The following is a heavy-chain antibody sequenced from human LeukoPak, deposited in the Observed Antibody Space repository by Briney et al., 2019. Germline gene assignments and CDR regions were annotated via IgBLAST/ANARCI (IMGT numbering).Heavy chain of an antibody. D-gene: IGHD3-22*01. CDR3: ASGYDSTNDAFDI. CDR1: GGSISGGRYY. Sequence: SETLSLTCTVSGGSISGGRYYLAWIRQPPGKGLEWIASISYNGIPYYNPSLKSRVTISVDTSKNQFSLKLSSVTAADTAVYYCASGYDSTNDAFDIWGQGTMVTVS. V-gene: IGHV4-39*07. CDR2: ISYNGIP. J-gene: IGHJ3*02.